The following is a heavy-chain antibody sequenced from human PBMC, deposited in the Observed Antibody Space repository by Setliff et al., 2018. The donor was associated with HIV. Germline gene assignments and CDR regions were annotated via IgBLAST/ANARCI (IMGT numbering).Heavy chain of an antibody. CDR2: ISPEGNKK. Sequence: GGSLRLSCAASGFTFSDFWMYWVRQAPGKGLEWVANISPEGNKKYYVGSVKGRFTISRDNAKSSLYLQMNNLRADDTAFYYCAGGSAGLDYWGQGTLVTVSS. V-gene: IGHV3-7*03. CDR3: AGGSAGLDY. J-gene: IGHJ4*02. D-gene: IGHD6-13*01. CDR1: GFTFSDFW.